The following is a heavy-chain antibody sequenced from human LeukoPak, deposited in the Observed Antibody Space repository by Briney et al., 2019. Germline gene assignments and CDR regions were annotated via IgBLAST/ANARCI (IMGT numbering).Heavy chain of an antibody. CDR2: IHDTRGT. Sequence: SETLSLTCTVSGDSMKNYYWAWIRQPPGKGLEWIGYIHDTRGTNYNPYLKSRVTISVDTSKNQFSLKLSSVTAADTAVYFCAGVVAATINYFDYWGQGTLVTVSS. CDR3: AGVVAATINYFDY. J-gene: IGHJ4*02. CDR1: GDSMKNYY. D-gene: IGHD2-15*01. V-gene: IGHV4-4*08.